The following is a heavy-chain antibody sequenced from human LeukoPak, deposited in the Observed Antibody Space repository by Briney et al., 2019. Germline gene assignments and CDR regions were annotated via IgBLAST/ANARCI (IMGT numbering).Heavy chain of an antibody. CDR3: ARSPPLYDFWSGYNYYYMDV. CDR1: GGSFSGYY. J-gene: IGHJ6*03. CDR2: INHSGST. V-gene: IGHV4-34*01. D-gene: IGHD3-3*01. Sequence: SETLSLTCAVYGGSFSGYYWSWIRQPPGKGLEWIGEINHSGSTNYNPSLKSRVTISVDTSKNHFSLKLSSVTAADTAVYYCARSPPLYDFWSGYNYYYMDVWGKGTTVTVSS.